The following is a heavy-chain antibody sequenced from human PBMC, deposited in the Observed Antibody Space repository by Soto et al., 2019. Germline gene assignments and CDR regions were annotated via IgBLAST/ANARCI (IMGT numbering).Heavy chain of an antibody. Sequence: GGSLRLSCAASGFTFSNAWINWVRQAPGKGLEWVGRIKSKTDGGTTDYAAPVKGRFTISRDDSKNTLYLQMNSLKTEDTAVYYCTTEDSSGYYHDAFDIWGQGTMVTVSS. J-gene: IGHJ3*02. CDR2: IKSKTDGGTT. CDR1: GFTFSNAW. V-gene: IGHV3-15*07. D-gene: IGHD3-22*01. CDR3: TTEDSSGYYHDAFDI.